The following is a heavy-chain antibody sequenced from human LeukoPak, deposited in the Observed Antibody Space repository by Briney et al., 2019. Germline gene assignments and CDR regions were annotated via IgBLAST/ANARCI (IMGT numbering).Heavy chain of an antibody. D-gene: IGHD2-2*01. CDR1: VGSISSSSYY. Sequence: SETLSLTCTVSVGSISSSSYYWGWIRQPPGKGLEWIGSIYYSGSTYYNPSLKSRVTISVDTSKNQFSLKLSSVTAADRAGYYCARDPPGRGGRGPAAWYAFDIWGQGTMVTVCS. CDR2: IYYSGST. J-gene: IGHJ3*02. CDR3: ARDPPGRGGRGPAAWYAFDI. V-gene: IGHV4-39*07.